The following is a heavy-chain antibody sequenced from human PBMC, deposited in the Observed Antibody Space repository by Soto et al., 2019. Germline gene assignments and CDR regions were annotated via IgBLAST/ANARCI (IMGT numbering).Heavy chain of an antibody. Sequence: QVQLVQSGAEVKKPGSSVRVSCKASGTIFSSYTISWVRQAPGQGLEWMGRIIPILGETNSAQKFQGRVTITADKSTNTACMELNSLRLEDTALYYCARGLGGRMDDWGQGTTVTVSS. V-gene: IGHV1-69*08. CDR2: IIPILGET. J-gene: IGHJ6*02. D-gene: IGHD3-16*01. CDR1: GTIFSSYT. CDR3: ARGLGGRMDD.